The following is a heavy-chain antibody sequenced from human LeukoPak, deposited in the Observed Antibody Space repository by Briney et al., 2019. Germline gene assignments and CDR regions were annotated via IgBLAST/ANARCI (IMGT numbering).Heavy chain of an antibody. V-gene: IGHV3-21*04. D-gene: IGHD5-12*01. CDR3: AKDSGYDLDPY. J-gene: IGHJ4*02. CDR1: EFTFSSYG. Sequence: GRSLRLSCAASEFTFSSYGMHWVRQAPGKGLEWVSSISTSSSSINYADSLKGRFTISRDNSKNTLYLQMNSLRAEDTAVYYCAKDSGYDLDPYWGQGTLVTVSS. CDR2: ISTSSSSI.